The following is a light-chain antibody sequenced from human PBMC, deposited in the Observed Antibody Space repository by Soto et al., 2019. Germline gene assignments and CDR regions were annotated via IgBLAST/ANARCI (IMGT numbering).Light chain of an antibody. J-gene: IGKJ2*01. V-gene: IGKV1-39*01. CDR2: AAS. CDR1: QSISSS. CDR3: HQSYSTPNT. Sequence: DIQMTQSPSSLSASVGDRVTITCRASQSISSSLNWYQQKPGKAPQLLIYAASSLQSGVPSRFSGSGFGSDFTLTISSLQTEDFATYYCHQSYSTPNTFGQGTKVEIK.